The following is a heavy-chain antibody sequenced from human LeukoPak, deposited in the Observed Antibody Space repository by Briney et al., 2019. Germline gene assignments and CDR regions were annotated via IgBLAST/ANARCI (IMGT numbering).Heavy chain of an antibody. Sequence: ASVKVSRKVSGYTLTELSMHWVRQAPGKGLEWMGGFDPEDGETIYAQKFQGRVTMTEDTSTDTAYMELSSLRPEDTAVYYCATAVADYFDYWGQGTLVTVSS. J-gene: IGHJ4*02. CDR1: GYTLTELS. D-gene: IGHD6-19*01. CDR2: FDPEDGET. V-gene: IGHV1-24*01. CDR3: ATAVADYFDY.